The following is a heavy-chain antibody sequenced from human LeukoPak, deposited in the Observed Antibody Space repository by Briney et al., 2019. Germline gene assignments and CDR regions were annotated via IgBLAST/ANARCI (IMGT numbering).Heavy chain of an antibody. V-gene: IGHV1-2*02. CDR1: GYTLTELS. D-gene: IGHD3-10*01. Sequence: VASVKVSCKVSGYTLTELSMHWVRQAPGQGLEWMAWINPNSGGTHAAQKFQGRVTMTRDTSISTAYMELSSLRSDDTALYYCARGGRLGVYYYYYMDVWGTGTTVTISS. CDR2: INPNSGGT. J-gene: IGHJ6*03. CDR3: ARGGRLGVYYYYYMDV.